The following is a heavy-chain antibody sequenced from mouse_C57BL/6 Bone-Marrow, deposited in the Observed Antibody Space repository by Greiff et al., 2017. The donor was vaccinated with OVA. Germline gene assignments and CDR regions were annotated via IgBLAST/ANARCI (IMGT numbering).Heavy chain of an antibody. CDR3: TPSGWFYAMDY. J-gene: IGHJ4*01. V-gene: IGHV14-4*01. Sequence: VQLQQSGAELVRPGASVKLSCTASGFNIKDDYMHWVKQRPEQGLEWIGWIDPENGDTEYASKFQGKATITADTSSNTAYLHLSSLTSEDTAVYYCTPSGWFYAMDYWGQGTSVTVSS. CDR1: GFNIKDDY. CDR2: IDPENGDT. D-gene: IGHD2-3*01.